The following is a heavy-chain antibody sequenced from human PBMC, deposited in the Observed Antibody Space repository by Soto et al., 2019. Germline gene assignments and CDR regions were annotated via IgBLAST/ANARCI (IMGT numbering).Heavy chain of an antibody. CDR3: VSQRTTVPTQAYFDY. Sequence: ESLSVSCPVSGGSVTNSSYYWGWIRQSPGKGLEWIGSVYYRGRSYSKSSVKSRVTTSVDTSKNRFSLSLNYVTASDTAVYFCVSQRTTVPTQAYFDYWGPGALVTVSS. V-gene: IGHV4-39*01. J-gene: IGHJ4*02. CDR2: VYYRGRS. CDR1: GGSVTNSSYY. D-gene: IGHD4-17*01.